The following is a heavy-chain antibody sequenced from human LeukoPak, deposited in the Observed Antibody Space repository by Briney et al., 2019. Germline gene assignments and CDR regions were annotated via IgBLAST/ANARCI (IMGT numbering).Heavy chain of an antibody. D-gene: IGHD6-13*01. V-gene: IGHV4-39*07. CDR2: IYYSGST. J-gene: IGHJ4*02. CDR1: GGSISSSSYY. Sequence: SETLSLTCTVSGGSISSSSYYWGWIRQPPGKGLEWIGSIYYSGSTYYNPSLKSRVTISVDRSKNQFSLKLSSVTAADTAVYYCARDTRGSSSHDYWGQGTLVTVSS. CDR3: ARDTRGSSSHDY.